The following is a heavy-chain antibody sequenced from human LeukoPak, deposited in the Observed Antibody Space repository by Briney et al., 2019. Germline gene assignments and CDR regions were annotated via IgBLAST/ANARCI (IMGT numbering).Heavy chain of an antibody. CDR2: IYYSGST. CDR1: GGSISSGGYY. Sequence: SETLSLTCTVSGGSISSGGYYWSWIRQHPGKGLEWIGYIYYSGSTYYNPSLKCRVTISVDTSKNQFSLKLSSVTAADTAVYYCARARDYGGNWHYYYYMDVWGKGTTVTVSS. CDR3: ARARDYGGNWHYYYYMDV. D-gene: IGHD4-23*01. J-gene: IGHJ6*03. V-gene: IGHV4-31*03.